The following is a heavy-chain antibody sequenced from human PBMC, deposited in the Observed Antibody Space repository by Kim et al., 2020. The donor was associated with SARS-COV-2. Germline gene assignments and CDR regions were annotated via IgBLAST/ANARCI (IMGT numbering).Heavy chain of an antibody. CDR1: GGSISSSSYY. CDR2: IYYSGST. J-gene: IGHJ3*02. D-gene: IGHD6-13*01. V-gene: IGHV4-39*01. Sequence: SETLSLTCTVSGGSISSSSYYWGWIRQPPGKGLEWIGSIYYSGSTYYNPSLKSRVTISVDTSKNQFSLKLSSVTAADTAVYYCARRIRGVAAAGSTPSDAFDIWGQGTMVTVSS. CDR3: ARRIRGVAAAGSTPSDAFDI.